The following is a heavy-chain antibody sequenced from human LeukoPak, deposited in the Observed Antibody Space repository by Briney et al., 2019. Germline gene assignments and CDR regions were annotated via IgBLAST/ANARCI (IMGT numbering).Heavy chain of an antibody. J-gene: IGHJ4*02. CDR2: ISGSGGST. V-gene: IGHV3-23*01. CDR1: GFTFSSYA. Sequence: GGSLRLSCSASGFTFSSYAMSWVRQAPGKGLEWVSAISGSGGSTYYADSVKGRFTISRDNSKNTLYLQMNSLRAEDTAVYYCAKDYSNYEYYFDYWGQGTLVTVSS. D-gene: IGHD4-11*01. CDR3: AKDYSNYEYYFDY.